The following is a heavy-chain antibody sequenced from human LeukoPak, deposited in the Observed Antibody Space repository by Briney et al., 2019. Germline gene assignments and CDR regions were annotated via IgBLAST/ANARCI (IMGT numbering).Heavy chain of an antibody. CDR2: ISGSGGST. CDR3: ARSSSGWFHFDY. V-gene: IGHV3-23*01. Sequence: QSGGSLRLSCAASGFTFSSYAMSWVRQSPGKGLEWVSAISGSGGSTYYADSVKGRFTISRDNSKNTLYLQMNSLRAEDTAVYYCARSSSGWFHFDYWGQGTLVTVSP. J-gene: IGHJ4*02. CDR1: GFTFSSYA. D-gene: IGHD6-19*01.